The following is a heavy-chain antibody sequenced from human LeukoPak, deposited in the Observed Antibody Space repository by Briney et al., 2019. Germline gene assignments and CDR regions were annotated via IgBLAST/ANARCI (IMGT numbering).Heavy chain of an antibody. V-gene: IGHV1-18*01. CDR2: ISAYNGNT. CDR3: ARYKVLLEVVVAATYFYGMDV. Sequence: GASVKVSCKASGYTFTSYGISWVRQAPGQGLEWMGWISAYNGNTNYAQKLQGRVTMTTDTSTSTAYMELRSLRSDDAAVYYCARYKVLLEVVVAATYFYGMDVWGQGTTVTVSS. CDR1: GYTFTSYG. J-gene: IGHJ6*02. D-gene: IGHD2-15*01.